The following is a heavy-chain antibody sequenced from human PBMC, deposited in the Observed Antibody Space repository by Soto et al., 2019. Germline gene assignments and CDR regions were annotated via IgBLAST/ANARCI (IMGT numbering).Heavy chain of an antibody. CDR1: GFTFGSYA. CDR3: AKVGGGGTIAAARFDY. Sequence: EVQMLESGGGLVQPGGSLRLSCAASGFTFGSYAMSWVRQAPGKGLEWVSAMSGSGGSTYYANSVKGRFTISRDNSKKTLYLQMNTLRAEDTAVYYCAKVGGGGTIAAARFDYWGQGTLVTVSS. D-gene: IGHD6-13*01. J-gene: IGHJ4*02. CDR2: MSGSGGST. V-gene: IGHV3-23*01.